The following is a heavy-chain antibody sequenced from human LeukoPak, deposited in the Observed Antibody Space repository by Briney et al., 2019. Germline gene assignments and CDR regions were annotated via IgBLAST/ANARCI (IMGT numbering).Heavy chain of an antibody. J-gene: IGHJ3*02. CDR3: ANKRDYDSSGYYFGAFDI. CDR1: GFTFSRYW. V-gene: IGHV3-74*01. Sequence: GGSLRLSCAASGFTFSRYWMHWVRQAPGKGLVWVSRINTDGRTITYADSVKGRFTISRDNAKNTLYLQMNSLRAEDTAVYYCANKRDYDSSGYYFGAFDIWGQGTMVTVSS. CDR2: INTDGRTI. D-gene: IGHD3-22*01.